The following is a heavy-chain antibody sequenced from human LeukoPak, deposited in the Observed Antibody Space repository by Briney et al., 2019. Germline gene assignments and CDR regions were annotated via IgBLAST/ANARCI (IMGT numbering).Heavy chain of an antibody. V-gene: IGHV3-7*03. J-gene: IGHJ3*02. Sequence: GGSLRLSCAASGFTFSNYWMNWVRQAPGKGLEWVANVKQDGSEKYYVASVKGRFTISRDNAKNSLYLRMNSLRAEDTAVYYCARDRLGIAATGAFDIWGQGTMVTVSS. CDR1: GFTFSNYW. D-gene: IGHD6-13*01. CDR3: ARDRLGIAATGAFDI. CDR2: VKQDGSEK.